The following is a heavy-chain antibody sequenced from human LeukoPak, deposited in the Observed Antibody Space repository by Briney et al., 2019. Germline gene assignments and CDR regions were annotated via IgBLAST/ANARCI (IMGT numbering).Heavy chain of an antibody. V-gene: IGHV3-74*01. CDR2: VNPQGSGT. CDR1: GFTFNSYC. Sequence: QAAVTLRLSSAASGFTFNSYCMHWLPPAPGKGLVWVSRVNPQGSGTSYTDSVKGRFTISRDNAKDALHLRMDNLRVEDTAVYYCARARWSSTGWFLGYWGQGTLVTVSS. D-gene: IGHD6-19*01. J-gene: IGHJ4*02. CDR3: ARARWSSTGWFLGY.